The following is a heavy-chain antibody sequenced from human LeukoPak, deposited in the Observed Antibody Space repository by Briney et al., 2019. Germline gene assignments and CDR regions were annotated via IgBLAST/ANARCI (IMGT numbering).Heavy chain of an antibody. Sequence: SVKVSCKASGYTFTSYAISWVRQAPGQGLEWMGGIIPIFGTANYAQKFQGRVTITADKSTSTAYMEPSSLRSEDTAVYYCARDELVHYSGSYYYFDYWGQGTLVTVSS. V-gene: IGHV1-69*06. J-gene: IGHJ4*02. CDR1: GYTFTSYA. CDR3: ARDELVHYSGSYYYFDY. D-gene: IGHD1-26*01. CDR2: IIPIFGTA.